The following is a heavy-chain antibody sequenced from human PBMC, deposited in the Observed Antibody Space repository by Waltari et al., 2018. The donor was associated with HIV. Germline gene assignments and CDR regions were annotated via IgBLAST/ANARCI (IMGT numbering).Heavy chain of an antibody. CDR3: VGDRTSLTTGDFDS. J-gene: IGHJ4*02. V-gene: IGHV3-21*02. CDR1: GIAFDLFT. CDR2: ISRGSSFS. Sequence: ELVESGGGLFKPGQSLRLSCNASGIAFDLFTMTWVLQAPGRGLEWVASISRGSSFSYYSDSFKGRISISRDNAKKSLFLQMNSLTADDTGLYFCVGDRTSLTTGDFDSWGQGVPVIVSS. D-gene: IGHD1-1*01.